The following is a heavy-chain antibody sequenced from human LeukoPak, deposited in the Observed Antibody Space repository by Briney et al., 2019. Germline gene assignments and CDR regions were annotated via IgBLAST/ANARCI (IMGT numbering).Heavy chain of an antibody. CDR1: GYSFTSYW. CDR2: IYPGDSHT. V-gene: IGHV5-51*01. Sequence: GESLKISCKGSGYSFTSYWIGWVRQMPGKGLEWMGIIYPGDSHTTYSPSFQGQVTISADKSISTAYLQWSSLKASDTAMYYCARRKTSVRWLPPENWFDPWGQGTLVTVSS. CDR3: ARRKTSVRWLPPENWFDP. D-gene: IGHD5-24*01. J-gene: IGHJ5*02.